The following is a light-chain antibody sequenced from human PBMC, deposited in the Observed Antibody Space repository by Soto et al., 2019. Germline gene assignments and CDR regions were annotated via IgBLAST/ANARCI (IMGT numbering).Light chain of an antibody. CDR1: QSLSNTY. J-gene: IGKJ4*01. CDR3: QQYGTSPPVT. Sequence: EIVLTQFPGTLTVSPGERATLSCRASQSLSNTYLAWYQQKPGQPPRLLIYGASSRATGIPDRFSGSGSGTDFTLTIGRLEPEDFAVYYCQQYGTSPPVTFGGGTKVDIK. V-gene: IGKV3-20*01. CDR2: GAS.